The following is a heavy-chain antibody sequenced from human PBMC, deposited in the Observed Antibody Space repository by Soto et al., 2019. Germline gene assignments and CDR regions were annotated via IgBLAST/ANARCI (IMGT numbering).Heavy chain of an antibody. CDR3: VWQQRFHYGVGV. Sequence: GGSLRLSCAASGFTLSDYYMSWIRQAPGKGLEWVSYISSSSSYTNYADSVKGRFTISRDNAKNSLYLQMNSLKTEDTGVYFCVWQQRFHYGVGVWGQGTTVTVSS. J-gene: IGHJ6*02. D-gene: IGHD6-13*01. CDR2: ISSSSSYT. V-gene: IGHV3-11*03. CDR1: GFTLSDYY.